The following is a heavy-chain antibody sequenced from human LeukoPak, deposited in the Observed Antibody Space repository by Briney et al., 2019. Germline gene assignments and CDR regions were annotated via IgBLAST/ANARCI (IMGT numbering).Heavy chain of an antibody. D-gene: IGHD1-26*01. J-gene: IGHJ4*02. CDR3: ARDRGSYTLEY. CDR1: GFTFTNYN. CDR2: ITSSGRYI. Sequence: GESLRLSCAASGFTFTNYNMDWVRQAPGKGLEWVSSITSSGRYIDYADSVKGRFTISRDNAKNSLYLQMNSLRAEDTAVYYCARDRGSYTLEYWGQGTLVTVSS. V-gene: IGHV3-21*01.